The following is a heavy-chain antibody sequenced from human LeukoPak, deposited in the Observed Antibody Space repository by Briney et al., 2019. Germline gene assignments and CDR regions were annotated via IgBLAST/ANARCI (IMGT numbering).Heavy chain of an antibody. CDR2: ISWNSATM. Sequence: AGRSLRLSCVASGFKFADYAMHWVRQTPGKGLEWVSGISWNSATMDYADSLRGRLTISRDNAKNSLYLQMSDLRSEDTALYYCAKLCDWNSIDYWGQGTLVAVSS. CDR3: AKLCDWNSIDY. CDR1: GFKFADYA. V-gene: IGHV3-9*01. D-gene: IGHD1-7*01. J-gene: IGHJ4*02.